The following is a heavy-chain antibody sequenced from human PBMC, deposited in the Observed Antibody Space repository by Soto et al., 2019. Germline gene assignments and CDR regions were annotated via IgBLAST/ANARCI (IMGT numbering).Heavy chain of an antibody. D-gene: IGHD3-22*01. CDR1: GYTFTSYD. CDR3: ARVPPRTYYYDIDDY. Sequence: ASVEVSCKASGYTFTSYDINWVRRATGQGLEWMGWMNPNSGNTGYAQKFQGRVTMTRNTSISTAYMELSSLRSEDTAVYYCARVPPRTYYYDIDDYWGQGTLVTVSS. J-gene: IGHJ4*02. V-gene: IGHV1-8*01. CDR2: MNPNSGNT.